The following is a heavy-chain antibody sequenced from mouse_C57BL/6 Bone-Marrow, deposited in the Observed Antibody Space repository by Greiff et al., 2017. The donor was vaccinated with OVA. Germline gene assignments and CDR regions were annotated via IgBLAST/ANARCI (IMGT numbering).Heavy chain of an antibody. CDR1: GFTFSDYY. V-gene: IGHV5-12*01. J-gene: IGHJ1*03. CDR2: LSNGGGST. CDR3: ASDYYGSSYGWYFDV. D-gene: IGHD1-1*01. Sequence: EVKLQESGGGLVQPGGSLKLSCAASGFTFSDYYMYWVRQTPETRLEWVAYLSNGGGSTYYPDTVKGRFTISRDNAKNTLYLQMSRRKAEDTAMYYCASDYYGSSYGWYFDVWGTGTTVTVSS.